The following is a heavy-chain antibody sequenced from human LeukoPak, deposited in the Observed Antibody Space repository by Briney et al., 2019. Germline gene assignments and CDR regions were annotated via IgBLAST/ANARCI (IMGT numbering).Heavy chain of an antibody. CDR2: ISGSGGST. V-gene: IGHV3-23*01. CDR1: GFTFSSYA. Sequence: GGSLRLSCAASGFTFSSYATSWVRQAPGKGLEWVSAISGSGGSTYYADSVKGRFTISRDNSKNTLYLQMNSLRAEDTAVYYCANSAGWYQLLPWFDPWGQGTLVTVSS. J-gene: IGHJ5*02. CDR3: ANSAGWYQLLPWFDP. D-gene: IGHD2-2*01.